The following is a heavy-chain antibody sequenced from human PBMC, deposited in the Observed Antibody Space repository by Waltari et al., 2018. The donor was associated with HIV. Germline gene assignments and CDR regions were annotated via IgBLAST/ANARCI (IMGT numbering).Heavy chain of an antibody. CDR1: GYTFTSYG. CDR3: ARGYYYDSSGGHPFDY. Sequence: QVQLVQSGAAVKNPGASVKVSCTASGYTFTSYGLSWVRQAPGQGLEWMGWISAYNGNTNYAQKLQGRVTMTTDTSTSTAYMELRSLRSDDTAVYYCARGYYYDSSGGHPFDYWGQGTLVTVSS. CDR2: ISAYNGNT. V-gene: IGHV1-18*01. D-gene: IGHD3-22*01. J-gene: IGHJ4*02.